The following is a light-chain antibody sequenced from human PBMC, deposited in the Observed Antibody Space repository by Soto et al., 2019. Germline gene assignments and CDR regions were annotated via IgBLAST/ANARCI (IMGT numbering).Light chain of an antibody. V-gene: IGKV1-5*03. J-gene: IGKJ1*01. CDR2: KAS. CDR1: QSMTDW. Sequence: DIQMTQSPSTLSAAVADRVTITCRASQSMTDWLAWYQQKPGKAPKFLIYKASNLEGGVPSRFSGSGSGTEFTLTISSVQPDDFATYYCQFWDDYSWTFGQGTKVEIK. CDR3: QFWDDYSWT.